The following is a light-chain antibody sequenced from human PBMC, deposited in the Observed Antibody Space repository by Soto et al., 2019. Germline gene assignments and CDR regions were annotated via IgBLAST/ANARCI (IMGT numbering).Light chain of an antibody. CDR3: QQYFNWWT. CDR2: GAS. CDR1: QNIGSN. Sequence: EIVMAQSPATLSVSPGDTAILSCRASQNIGSNLAWYQQRPGQAPRLLIYGASSRVTGIPARFSGSGSGTDFTLTISSLQSEDFAVYHCQQYFNWWTFGQGTKVHIK. V-gene: IGKV3-15*01. J-gene: IGKJ1*01.